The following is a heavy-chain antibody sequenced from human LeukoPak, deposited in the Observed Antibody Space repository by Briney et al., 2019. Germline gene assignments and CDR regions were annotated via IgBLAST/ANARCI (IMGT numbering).Heavy chain of an antibody. V-gene: IGHV4-4*07. J-gene: IGHJ4*02. CDR2: IYTSGTT. CDR3: ARDAMYYYGSRTYFXFXY. CDR1: GGSFTTYY. Sequence: SETLSLTCTVSGGSFTTYYWSWIRQPAGKGLEWIGHIYTSGTTNYNPSLKSRVTMSIDTSKNQFSLKLSAITAADTAVYYCARDAMYYYGSRTYFXFXYXXXGTLVTV. D-gene: IGHD3-10*01.